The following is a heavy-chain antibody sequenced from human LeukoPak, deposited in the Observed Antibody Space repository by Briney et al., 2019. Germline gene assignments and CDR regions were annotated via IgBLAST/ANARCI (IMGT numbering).Heavy chain of an antibody. D-gene: IGHD2-8*01. CDR3: ARGTAVYASWINY. J-gene: IGHJ4*02. CDR2: ISYDGSNK. V-gene: IGHV3-30-3*01. CDR1: GFTFSSYA. Sequence: GGPLRLSCAASGFTFSSYAMHWVRQAPGKGLEWVAVISYDGSNKYYADSVKGRFTISRDNSKNTLFLQVDSLRPEDTAVYYCARGTAVYASWINYWGQGTLVTVSS.